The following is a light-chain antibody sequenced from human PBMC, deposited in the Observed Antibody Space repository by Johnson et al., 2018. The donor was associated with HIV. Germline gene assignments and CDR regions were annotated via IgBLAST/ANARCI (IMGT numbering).Light chain of an antibody. CDR3: ATWDRSLTIGGV. CDR2: EDN. Sequence: QSVLTQPPSVSAAPGQTVNISCSGNVSNIESYFVSWYQQLPGAAPTLLIYEDNKRPSGIPDRFSGSKSGATATLGITGLLTGDEAADFSATWDRSLTIGGVFGTVTKVTVL. V-gene: IGLV1-51*02. J-gene: IGLJ1*01. CDR1: VSNIESYF.